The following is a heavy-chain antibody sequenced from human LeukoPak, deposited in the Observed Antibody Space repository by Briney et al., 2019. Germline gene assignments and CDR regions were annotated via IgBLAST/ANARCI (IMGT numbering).Heavy chain of an antibody. J-gene: IGHJ4*02. V-gene: IGHV1-2*02. CDR3: ARDIRPRVESFDY. D-gene: IGHD3-3*01. CDR2: INPNTGGT. CDR1: GYTFSDYH. Sequence: ASVKVSCKASGYTFSDYHIHWVRQAPGQGLEWMGWINPNTGGTNYAQKFQGRVAMTRDTSISTAYTELSWLRSDDTAVYYCARDIRPRVESFDYWGQGTLVSVSS.